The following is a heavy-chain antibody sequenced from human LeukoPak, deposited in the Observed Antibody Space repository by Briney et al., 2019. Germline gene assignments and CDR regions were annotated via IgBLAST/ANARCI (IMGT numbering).Heavy chain of an antibody. CDR2: MKQDERAR. V-gene: IGHV3-7*01. D-gene: IGHD2-15*01. Sequence: GGSLRLSCAGSGFRFSNYWMAWVPQAPGKGPEWVANMKQDERARHYADYVKGRFTISRDNAQNSVDLQMNSLRAEDTAVYYCARDVVGSLDYWGLGTLVTVSS. CDR1: GFRFSNYW. CDR3: ARDVVGSLDY. J-gene: IGHJ4*02.